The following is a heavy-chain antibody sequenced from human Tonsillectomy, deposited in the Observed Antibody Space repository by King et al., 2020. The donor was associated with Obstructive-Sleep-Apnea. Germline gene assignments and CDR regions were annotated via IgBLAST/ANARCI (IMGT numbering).Heavy chain of an antibody. CDR2: ISAYNGNT. D-gene: IGHD2-15*01. V-gene: IGHV1-18*01. J-gene: IGHJ5*02. Sequence: QLVQSGAEVKKPGASVKVSCKASGYTFTSYGISWVRQAPGQGLEWMGWISAYNGNTNYAQKVQGRVTMTTDNSTSTAYLELRSLRSDDTAVYYCAREVGCSSGSCYTRFDPWGQGTLVTVSS. CDR3: AREVGCSSGSCYTRFDP. CDR1: GYTFTSYG.